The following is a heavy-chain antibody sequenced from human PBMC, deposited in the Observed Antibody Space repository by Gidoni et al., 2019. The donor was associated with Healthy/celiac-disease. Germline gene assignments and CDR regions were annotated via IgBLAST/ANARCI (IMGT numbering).Heavy chain of an antibody. CDR1: GYTFTSNY. D-gene: IGHD6-25*01. CDR3: ARERLGRKGSMDV. J-gene: IGHJ6*03. CDR2: SNPRGGST. Sequence: QVQLVQSGAEVKKPGASVKVSCKASGYTFTSNYMHLVRQAPGKGLEWMGISNPRGGSTSYAQKFQGRVTMTRDTSTSTVYMELSSLRSEDTAVYYCARERLGRKGSMDVWGKGTTVTVSS. V-gene: IGHV1-46*01.